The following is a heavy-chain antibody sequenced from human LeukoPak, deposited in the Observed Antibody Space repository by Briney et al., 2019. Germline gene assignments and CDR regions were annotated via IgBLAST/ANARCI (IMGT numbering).Heavy chain of an antibody. CDR1: GFTFNTYG. CDR3: AKEQRGYSGYMVGSCFDP. CDR2: ISGSGGAT. D-gene: IGHD5-12*01. J-gene: IGHJ5*02. V-gene: IGHV3-23*01. Sequence: PGGSLRLSCAASGFTFNTYGMSWVRQAPGKGLEWVSGISGSGGATYYADSVKGRFTISRDNSKKTLYLQMNSLRAEDTALYYCAKEQRGYSGYMVGSCFDPWGQGTLVTVSS.